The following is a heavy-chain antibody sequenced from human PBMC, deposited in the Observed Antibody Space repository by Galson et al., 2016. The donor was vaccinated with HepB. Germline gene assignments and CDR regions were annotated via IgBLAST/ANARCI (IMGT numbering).Heavy chain of an antibody. J-gene: IGHJ1*01. CDR3: VTDPVVVGRGY. Sequence: SVKVSCKVSGFTLTELSIHWMRQAPGKGLEWMGGLDPEEGKKVYSQKSQGRVIMTEDTSTDTAYMELSSLRSEDTAVYYCVTDPVVVGRGYWGQGTLVIVSS. CDR1: GFTLTELS. V-gene: IGHV1-24*01. D-gene: IGHD2-21*01. CDR2: LDPEEGKK.